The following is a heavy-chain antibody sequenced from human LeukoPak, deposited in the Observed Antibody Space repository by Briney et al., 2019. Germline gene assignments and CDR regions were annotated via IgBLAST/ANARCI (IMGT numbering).Heavy chain of an antibody. D-gene: IGHD5-24*01. J-gene: IGHJ5*02. Sequence: SETLSLTCTVSGGSISGYYWSWIRQPPGKGLEWIGYIYYRGSTNSNPSLKSRVTISVDTSKNQFSLRLSSVTAADTAVYYCARHGSDGDNSWFDPWGQGTLVTVSS. CDR3: ARHGSDGDNSWFDP. CDR1: GGSISGYY. CDR2: IYYRGST. V-gene: IGHV4-59*08.